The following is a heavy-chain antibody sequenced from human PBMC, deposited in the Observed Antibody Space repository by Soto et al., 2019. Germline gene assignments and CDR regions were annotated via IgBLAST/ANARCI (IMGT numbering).Heavy chain of an antibody. CDR1: GFTFSSYL. D-gene: IGHD5-12*01. V-gene: IGHV3-48*02. CDR2: ISSSSSTI. J-gene: IGHJ6*02. Sequence: PGGSLRLSRAASGFTFSSYLMHWVRQAPGKGLEWVSYISSSSSTIYYADSVKGRFTISRDNANNSLYLQMNSLRDEDTAVYYCARDDSGYDYGEGYYYYYYGMDVWGQGTTVTV. CDR3: ARDDSGYDYGEGYYYYYYGMDV.